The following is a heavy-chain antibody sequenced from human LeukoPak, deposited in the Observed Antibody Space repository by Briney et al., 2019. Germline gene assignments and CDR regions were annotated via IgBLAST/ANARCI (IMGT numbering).Heavy chain of an antibody. J-gene: IGHJ4*02. CDR1: GLTFSSYA. D-gene: IGHD3-22*01. V-gene: IGHV3-23*01. CDR3: AKEQAYYYGSSGYYPQKYYFDY. CDR2: ISGSGGST. Sequence: QAGGSLRLSCAASGLTFSSYAMSWVRQAPGKGLEWVSAISGSGGSTYYADSVKGRFTISRDNSKNTLYLQMNSLRAEDTAVYYCAKEQAYYYGSSGYYPQKYYFDYWGQGTLVTVSS.